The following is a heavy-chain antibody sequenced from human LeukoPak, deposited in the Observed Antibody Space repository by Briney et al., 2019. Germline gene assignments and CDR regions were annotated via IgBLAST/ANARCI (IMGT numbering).Heavy chain of an antibody. V-gene: IGHV1-46*01. CDR3: ARSVTLGGYLIDY. CDR2: INPSGGST. D-gene: IGHD2-21*02. Sequence: ASVKVSCRASGYTFTSYYMHWVRQAPRQGLEWMGIINPSGGSTSYAQKFQGRVTMTRDTSTSTVYMELSSLRSEDTAVYYCARSVTLGGYLIDYWGQGTLVTVSS. CDR1: GYTFTSYY. J-gene: IGHJ4*02.